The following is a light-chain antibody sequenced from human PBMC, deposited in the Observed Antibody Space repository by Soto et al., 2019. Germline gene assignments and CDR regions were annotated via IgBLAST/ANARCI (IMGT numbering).Light chain of an antibody. CDR1: ISNLGSNF. J-gene: IGLJ3*02. Sequence: QPVLTQPPSASGTPGQRVTISCSGSISNLGSNFVFWYQQLPVAAPKLLISRNDQRPADVLDVFSGSKSGTSSSLASSWLRYEAEDDYQCAACNVSLSGVVFGGGTKLTVL. V-gene: IGLV1-47*01. CDR3: AACNVSLSGVV. CDR2: RND.